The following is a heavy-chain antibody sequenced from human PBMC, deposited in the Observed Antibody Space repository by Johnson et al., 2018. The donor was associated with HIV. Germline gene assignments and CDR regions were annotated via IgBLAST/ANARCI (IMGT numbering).Heavy chain of an antibody. J-gene: IGHJ3*02. CDR1: GFTFSDHY. CDR3: ARFGDMATSFHGFDI. D-gene: IGHD5-24*01. Sequence: QVQLVESGGGLVQPGGSLRLSCAVSGFTFSDHYMSWIRQAPGKGLEWVSYISSSSSSIYYADSVKGRFTISRDNSKNTLYLQMNSLKTEDTAVYYCARFGDMATSFHGFDIWGQGTMVTVSS. CDR2: ISSSSSSI. V-gene: IGHV3-11*01.